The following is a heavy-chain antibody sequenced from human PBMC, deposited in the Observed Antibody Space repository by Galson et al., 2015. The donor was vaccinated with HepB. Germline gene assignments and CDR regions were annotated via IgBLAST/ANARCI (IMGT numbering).Heavy chain of an antibody. CDR3: ARDRYGGNSRPFDP. CDR2: FDPEDGET. D-gene: IGHD4-23*01. Sequence: SVKVSCKVSGYTLTELSMHWVRQAPGKGLEWMGGFDPEDGETIYAQKFQGRVTITADESTSTAYMELSSLRSEDTAVYYCARDRYGGNSRPFDPWGQGTLVTVSS. J-gene: IGHJ5*02. CDR1: GYTLTELS. V-gene: IGHV1-24*01.